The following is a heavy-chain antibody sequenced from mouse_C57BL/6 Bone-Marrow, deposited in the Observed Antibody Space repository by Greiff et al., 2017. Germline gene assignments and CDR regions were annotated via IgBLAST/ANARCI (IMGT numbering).Heavy chain of an antibody. Sequence: VQLQQPGAELVMPGASVKLSCKASGYTFTSYWMHWVKQRPGQGLEWIGEIDPSDSYPNYNQKFKGKSTLTVDKSSSTAYMQLSSLTSEDSAVYYCARSRGFAYWGQGTLVTVSA. CDR3: ARSRGFAY. V-gene: IGHV1-69*01. J-gene: IGHJ3*01. CDR2: IDPSDSYP. CDR1: GYTFTSYW.